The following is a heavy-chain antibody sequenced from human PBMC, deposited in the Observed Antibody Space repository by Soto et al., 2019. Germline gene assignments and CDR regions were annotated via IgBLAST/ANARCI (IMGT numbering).Heavy chain of an antibody. Sequence: SLRLSCAASGFTFDDYAMHWVRQRPGRGLEWVSGITWNSDEIGYPDSVKGRFSISRDNAKKYLYLQMNSLRPYDSALYYFAASRGFDSSGYSGYYYGMDVWGQGTTVTVSS. V-gene: IGHV3-9*01. J-gene: IGHJ6*02. CDR2: ITWNSDEI. D-gene: IGHD3-22*01. CDR1: GFTFDDYA. CDR3: AASRGFDSSGYSGYYYGMDV.